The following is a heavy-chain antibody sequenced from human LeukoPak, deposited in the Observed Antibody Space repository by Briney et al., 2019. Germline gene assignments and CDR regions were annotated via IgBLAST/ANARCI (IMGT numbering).Heavy chain of an antibody. D-gene: IGHD5-18*01. V-gene: IGHV3-23*01. CDR1: GFTFSTYA. Sequence: GGSLRLSCVVSGFTFSTYAMNWVRQAPGKGLEWVSVISGSGDSTHYADSVKGRFTISRDNSKNTLYLQMNSLRAEDMAVYYCAKGTLMDTARLTLDYWGQGTLVTVSS. CDR3: AKGTLMDTARLTLDY. J-gene: IGHJ4*02. CDR2: ISGSGDST.